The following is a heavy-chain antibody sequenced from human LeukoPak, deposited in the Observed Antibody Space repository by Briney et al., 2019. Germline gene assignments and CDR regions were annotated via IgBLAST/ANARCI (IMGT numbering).Heavy chain of an antibody. V-gene: IGHV4-59*01. CDR1: GGSISSYY. J-gene: IGHJ5*02. D-gene: IGHD3-3*01. Sequence: PSETLSLTCPVSGGSISSYYWSWIRQPPGKGLGWIGYIYYSGSTNYNPSLKSRVTISVDTSKNQFSLKLSSVTAADTAVYYCARGRFSANWFDPWGQGTLVTVSS. CDR2: IYYSGST. CDR3: ARGRFSANWFDP.